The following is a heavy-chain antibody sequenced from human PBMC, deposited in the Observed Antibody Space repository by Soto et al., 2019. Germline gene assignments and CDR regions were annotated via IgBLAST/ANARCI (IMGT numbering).Heavy chain of an antibody. J-gene: IGHJ5*01. CDR1: GGSITSTIDY. V-gene: IGHV4-39*01. CDR3: ARRGSASWRNRFDA. Sequence: SETLSLTCSVSGGSITSTIDYWGWIRQFPGKGLEWIGNIYYDGSTFYNPSLKSRVTISVDTSERQFSRRVSSVTAADTAVYYCARRGSASWRNRFDAWGHGTLVTVSS. CDR2: IYYDGST. D-gene: IGHD2-2*01.